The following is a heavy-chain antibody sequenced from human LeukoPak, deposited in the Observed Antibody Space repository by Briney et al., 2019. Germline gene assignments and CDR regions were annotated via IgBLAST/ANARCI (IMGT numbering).Heavy chain of an antibody. V-gene: IGHV4-34*01. CDR1: GGSFSGYY. D-gene: IGHD1-1*01. Sequence: LETLSLTCAVYGGSFSGYYWSWIRQPPGKGLEWIGEINHSGSTNYNPSLKSRVTISVDTSKNQFSLKLSSVTAADTAVYYCASAGYTNWFDPWGQGTLVTVSS. J-gene: IGHJ5*02. CDR3: ASAGYTNWFDP. CDR2: INHSGST.